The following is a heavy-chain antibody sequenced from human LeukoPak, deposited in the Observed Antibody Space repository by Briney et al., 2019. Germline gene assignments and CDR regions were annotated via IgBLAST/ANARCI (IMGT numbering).Heavy chain of an antibody. CDR1: GFTFSSYG. D-gene: IGHD4-17*01. CDR2: ISYDGSNK. Sequence: GGSLRLSCAASGFTFSSYGMHWVRQAPGKGLEWGAVISYDGSNKYYADSVKGRFTISRDNSKNTLYLQMNSLRAEDTAVYYCANSYGDYVDFRYYGMDVWGQGTTVTVSS. CDR3: ANSYGDYVDFRYYGMDV. V-gene: IGHV3-30*18. J-gene: IGHJ6*02.